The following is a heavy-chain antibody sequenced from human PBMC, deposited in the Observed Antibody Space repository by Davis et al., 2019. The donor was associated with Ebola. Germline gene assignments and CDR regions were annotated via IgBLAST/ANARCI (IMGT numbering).Heavy chain of an antibody. D-gene: IGHD1-14*01. CDR2: INAGNGNT. CDR1: GYTFTSYA. V-gene: IGHV1-3*01. J-gene: IGHJ4*02. CDR3: ARALPGYYFDY. Sequence: ASVKVSCKASGYTFTSYAMHWVRQAPGQRLEWMGWINAGNGNTKYSQKFQGRVTITRDTSASTAYMELSSLRSDDTAVYYCARALPGYYFDYWGQGTLVTVSS.